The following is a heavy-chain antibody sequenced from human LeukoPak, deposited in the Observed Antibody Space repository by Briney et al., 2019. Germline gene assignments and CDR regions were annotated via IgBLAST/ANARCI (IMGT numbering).Heavy chain of an antibody. J-gene: IGHJ4*02. CDR3: AKGGRGYSYLPDY. CDR2: ISWNSGSI. V-gene: IGHV3-9*01. Sequence: PSRSLRLSCAASGFTFDDYAMHWVRQAPGKGLEWVSGISWNSGSIGYADSVKDRFTISRDNAKNSLYLQMNSLRAEDTALYYCAKGGRGYSYLPDYWGQGTLVTVSS. D-gene: IGHD5-18*01. CDR1: GFTFDDYA.